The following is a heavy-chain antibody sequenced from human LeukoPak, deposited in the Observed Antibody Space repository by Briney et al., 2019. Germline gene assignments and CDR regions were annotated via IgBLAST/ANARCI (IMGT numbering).Heavy chain of an antibody. CDR3: APQLGIMRAFDY. V-gene: IGHV4-4*07. D-gene: IGHD1-1*01. CDR2: IYTSGST. CDR1: GGSISSYY. J-gene: IGHJ4*02. Sequence: SGTLSLTCTISGGSISSYYWNWIRQPADKGLEWIGRIYTSGSTNYNPSLKSRVTMSVDTSKNQCSLKLSSVTAADTAVYCCAPQLGIMRAFDYWGQGTLVTVSS.